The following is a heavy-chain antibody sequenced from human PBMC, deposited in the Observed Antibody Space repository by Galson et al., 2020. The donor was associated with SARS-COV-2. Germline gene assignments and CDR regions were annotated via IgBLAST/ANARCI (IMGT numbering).Heavy chain of an antibody. Sequence: TGGSLRLSCAASGFTFSNYWMHWVRHAPEKGLVWVPRINTDGSTTTYADSVKGRFTISRDNAKNTLFLQMNSLRAEDTAVYYCATSLIVVGTFEIWGQGTMVTVSS. J-gene: IGHJ3*02. CDR2: INTDGSTT. CDR3: ATSLIVVGTFEI. D-gene: IGHD3-22*01. CDR1: GFTFSNYW. V-gene: IGHV3-74*01.